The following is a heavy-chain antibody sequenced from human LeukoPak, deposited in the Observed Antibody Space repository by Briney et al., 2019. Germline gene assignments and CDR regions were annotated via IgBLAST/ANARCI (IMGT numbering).Heavy chain of an antibody. V-gene: IGHV3-30*18. CDR3: AKKVVSSSWSMDV. J-gene: IGHJ6*02. D-gene: IGHD6-13*01. CDR2: ISYDGSNK. Sequence: GRSLRLSCAASGFTFSSYGMHWVRQAPGKGLEWVAVISYDGSNKYYADSVKGRFTISRDNSKNTLYLQMNSLRAEDTAMYYCAKKVVSSSWSMDVWGQGTTVTVSS. CDR1: GFTFSSYG.